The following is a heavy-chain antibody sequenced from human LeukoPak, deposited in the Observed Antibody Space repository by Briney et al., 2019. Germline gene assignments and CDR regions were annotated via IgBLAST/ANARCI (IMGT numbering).Heavy chain of an antibody. Sequence: PSETLSLTCTVSGGSISTYYWSRIRQPPGKGLEWIGYIYYSGSTNYSPSLKSRGTISVDTSKNQFSLKLSSVTAADTAVYYCARGSITVVPAFDIWGQGTMVTVSS. CDR1: GGSISTYY. CDR2: IYYSGST. D-gene: IGHD4-23*01. J-gene: IGHJ3*02. CDR3: ARGSITVVPAFDI. V-gene: IGHV4-59*12.